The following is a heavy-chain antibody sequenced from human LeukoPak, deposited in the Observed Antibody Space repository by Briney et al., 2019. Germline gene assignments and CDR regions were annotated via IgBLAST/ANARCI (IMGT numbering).Heavy chain of an antibody. CDR1: GYSISSSNW. Sequence: SEILSLTCAVSGYSISSSNWWGWIRQPPGKGLEWIGYIYYSGSTYYNPSLKSRVTMSVGTSKNQFSLKLSSVTAVDTAVYYCARSPVSRGAFDIWGQGTMVTVSS. CDR2: IYYSGST. D-gene: IGHD3-10*01. V-gene: IGHV4-28*01. J-gene: IGHJ3*02. CDR3: ARSPVSRGAFDI.